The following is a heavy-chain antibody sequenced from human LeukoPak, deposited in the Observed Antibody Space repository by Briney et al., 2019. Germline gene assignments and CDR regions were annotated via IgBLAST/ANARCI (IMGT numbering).Heavy chain of an antibody. D-gene: IGHD3-22*01. Sequence: VASVKVSCKASGYTFTTYYMHWVRQAPGQGLEWMGIINPSGGSTTYAQKFQDRLTMTRDTSTSTVYMEMSSLRSEDTAVYFCARGSNYYFDISADYPRYWGQGTLVTVSS. J-gene: IGHJ4*02. CDR3: ARGSNYYFDISADYPRY. V-gene: IGHV1-46*01. CDR2: INPSGGST. CDR1: GYTFTTYY.